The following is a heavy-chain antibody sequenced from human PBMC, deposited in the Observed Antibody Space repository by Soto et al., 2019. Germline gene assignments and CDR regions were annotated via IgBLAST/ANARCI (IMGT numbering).Heavy chain of an antibody. CDR3: ARTGTSLLNWFDP. D-gene: IGHD1-7*01. CDR2: INASHGIA. V-gene: IGHV1-69*02. J-gene: IGHJ5*02. Sequence: SVKVSCKASGGTFSSYTISWVRQAPGQRLEWMGWINASHGIANYAQKFQGRVTITRDTSASTAYMELSSLRSEDTAVYYCARTGTSLLNWFDPWGQGTLVTVSS. CDR1: GGTFSSYT.